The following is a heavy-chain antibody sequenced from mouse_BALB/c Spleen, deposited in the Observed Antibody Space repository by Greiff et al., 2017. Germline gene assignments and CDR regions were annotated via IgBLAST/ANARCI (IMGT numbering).Heavy chain of an antibody. CDR1: GFTFSSFG. J-gene: IGHJ4*01. CDR3: ARRILYGNYYAMDY. Sequence: EVKLVESGGGLVQPGGSRKLSCAASGFTFSSFGMHWVRQAPEKGLEWVAYISSGSSTIYYADTVKGRFTISRDNPKNTLFLQMTSLRSEDTAMYYCARRILYGNYYAMDYWGQGTSVTVSS. V-gene: IGHV5-17*02. CDR2: ISSGSSTI. D-gene: IGHD2-10*02.